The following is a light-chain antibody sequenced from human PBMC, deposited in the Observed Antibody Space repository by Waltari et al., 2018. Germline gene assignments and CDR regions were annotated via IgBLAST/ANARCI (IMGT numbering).Light chain of an antibody. J-gene: IGKJ1*01. CDR1: QSISSY. Sequence: DIQMTQSPSSLSASVRDRVTITCRASQSISSYLNWYQQKPGKAPKLLIYAASSLQSGVPSRFSGSGSGTDFTLTISSLQPEECATYYCQQSYSTPPTFGQGTKVEIK. CDR2: AAS. V-gene: IGKV1-39*01. CDR3: QQSYSTPPT.